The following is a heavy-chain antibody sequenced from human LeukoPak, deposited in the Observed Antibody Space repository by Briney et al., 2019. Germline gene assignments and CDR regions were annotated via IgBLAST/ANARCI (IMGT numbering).Heavy chain of an antibody. Sequence: GGSLRLSCAASGFTFSSYWMHWVRQAPGKGLVWVSRINSDGSSTSYADAVKGRFTISRDDAKNTLYLQMNTLRVEDTAVYYCARWPTTDAGYSYGYPFDYWGQGTLVTVSS. CDR1: GFTFSSYW. J-gene: IGHJ4*02. CDR2: INSDGSST. CDR3: ARWPTTDAGYSYGYPFDY. D-gene: IGHD5-18*01. V-gene: IGHV3-74*01.